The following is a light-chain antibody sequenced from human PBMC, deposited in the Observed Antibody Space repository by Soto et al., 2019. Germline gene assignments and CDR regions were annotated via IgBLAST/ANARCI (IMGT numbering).Light chain of an antibody. CDR1: TSDVGHDNY. CDR2: EVS. V-gene: IGLV2-14*01. Sequence: QSVLTQPASVSGSPGQSITISCTGTTSDVGHDNYVSWYQQFPGKAPKLIIYEVSNGPSGVSNRFSGSKSGNTASLTISGLLADDESHYYCSSYTSDNTLIFGGGTKVTVL. CDR3: SSYTSDNTLI. J-gene: IGLJ2*01.